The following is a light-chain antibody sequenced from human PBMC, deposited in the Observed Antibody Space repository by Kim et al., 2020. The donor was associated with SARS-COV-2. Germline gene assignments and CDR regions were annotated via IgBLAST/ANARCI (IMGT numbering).Light chain of an antibody. CDR2: DAS. CDR1: QDIANY. Sequence: GTVGDTVTITCQASQDIANYLNWYQQKPGKAPRVLRYDASTLETGVPSRFSGSGSGTDFTFTISGLQPEDFATYYCQQFENLPLTFGGGTKVDIK. V-gene: IGKV1-33*01. J-gene: IGKJ4*01. CDR3: QQFENLPLT.